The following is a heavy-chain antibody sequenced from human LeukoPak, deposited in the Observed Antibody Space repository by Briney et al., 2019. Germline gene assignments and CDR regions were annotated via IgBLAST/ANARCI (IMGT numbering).Heavy chain of an antibody. J-gene: IGHJ3*02. CDR1: GYTFTRYY. Sequence: SVKVSCKTSGYTFTRYYMQWVRQAPGQGLEWMGGIIPIFGTANYAQKFQGRVTITADESTSTAYMELSSLRSEDTAVYYCARSQNWNDARAFDIWGQGTMVTVSS. V-gene: IGHV1-69*13. CDR3: ARSQNWNDARAFDI. CDR2: IIPIFGTA. D-gene: IGHD1-1*01.